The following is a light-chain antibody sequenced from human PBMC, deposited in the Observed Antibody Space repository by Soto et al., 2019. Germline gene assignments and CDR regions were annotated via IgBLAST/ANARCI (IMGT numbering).Light chain of an antibody. CDR2: DVS. CDR3: SSYTSSSGWV. CDR1: SSDVGGYNY. Sequence: QSALTQPASVSGSPGQSITISCTGTSSDVGGYNYVSWYQQHPGKAPKLMIYDVSNRPSGVSNRFSGSKSGNTASLTISGLMAEEEADYFCSSYTSSSGWVFGGGTKLTVL. J-gene: IGLJ3*02. V-gene: IGLV2-14*01.